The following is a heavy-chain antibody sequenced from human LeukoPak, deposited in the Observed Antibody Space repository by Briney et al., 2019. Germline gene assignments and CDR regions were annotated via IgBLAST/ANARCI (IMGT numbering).Heavy chain of an antibody. CDR3: ARTLLTYYYDSSGYYPYYFDY. D-gene: IGHD3-22*01. CDR2: IYYSGST. Sequence: SETLSLTCTVSGGSISSYYWSWIRQPPGKGLEWIGYIYYSGSTNYNPSLKSRVTISVDTSKNQFSLKLSSVTAADTAVYYCARTLLTYYYDSSGYYPYYFDYWGQGTLVTVSS. J-gene: IGHJ4*02. CDR1: GGSISSYY. V-gene: IGHV4-59*08.